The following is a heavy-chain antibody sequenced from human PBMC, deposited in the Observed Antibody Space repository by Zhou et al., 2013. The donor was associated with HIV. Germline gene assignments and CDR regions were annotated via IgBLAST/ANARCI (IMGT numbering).Heavy chain of an antibody. CDR2: IIPIYGTP. V-gene: IGHV1-69*05. Sequence: QVQLVQSGAEVKKPGSSVKVSCKGFVPHGISWVRQAPGQGLEWMGGIIPIYGTPTYAQNFQGRVALTTDESTRTAYMELSSLRSEDTAVYYCAREMAAAGRGWFDPWGQGTLVTVSS. J-gene: IGHJ5*02. CDR3: AREMAAAGRGWFDP. CDR1: VPHG. D-gene: IGHD6-13*01.